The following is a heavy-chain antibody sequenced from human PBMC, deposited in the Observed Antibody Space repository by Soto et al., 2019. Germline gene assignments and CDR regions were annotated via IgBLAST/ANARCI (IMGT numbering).Heavy chain of an antibody. CDR2: IYYSGST. D-gene: IGHD2-21*02. CDR1: GGSVSSGSYY. V-gene: IGHV4-61*01. Sequence: SETLSLTCTVSGGSVSSGSYYWSWIRQPPGKGLEWIGYIYYSGSTNYNPSLKSRVTISVDTSKNQFSLKLSSVTAADTAVYYCARIYCGGDCYSALSVPRFDPWGQGTLVTVSS. J-gene: IGHJ5*02. CDR3: ARIYCGGDCYSALSVPRFDP.